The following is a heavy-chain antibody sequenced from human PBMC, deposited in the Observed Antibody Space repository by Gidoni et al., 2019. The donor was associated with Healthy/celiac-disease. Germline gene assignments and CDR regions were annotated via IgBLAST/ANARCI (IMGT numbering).Heavy chain of an antibody. CDR1: GGSISSSSYY. Sequence: QLQLPASGPGLVKPSETLSLPCTVSGGSISSSSYYWGWIRQPPGKGLEWIGSIYYSGSTYYNPSLKSRVTISVDTSKNQFSLKLSSVTAADTAVYYCARHFAPGYSYGRAHDYWGQGTLVTVSS. D-gene: IGHD5-18*01. V-gene: IGHV4-39*01. CDR2: IYYSGST. J-gene: IGHJ4*02. CDR3: ARHFAPGYSYGRAHDY.